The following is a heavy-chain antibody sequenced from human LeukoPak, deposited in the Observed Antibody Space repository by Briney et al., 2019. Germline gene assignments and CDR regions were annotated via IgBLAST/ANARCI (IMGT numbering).Heavy chain of an antibody. Sequence: GGSLRLSCAASGFTFSSYSMNWVRQAPGKGLEWVSSISSSSSYIYYADSVKGRFTISRDNAKNSLHLQMNSLRAEDTAVYYCASDLGYCSGGSCDSDYWGQGTLVTVSS. CDR1: GFTFSSYS. D-gene: IGHD2-15*01. J-gene: IGHJ4*02. V-gene: IGHV3-21*01. CDR2: ISSSSSYI. CDR3: ASDLGYCSGGSCDSDY.